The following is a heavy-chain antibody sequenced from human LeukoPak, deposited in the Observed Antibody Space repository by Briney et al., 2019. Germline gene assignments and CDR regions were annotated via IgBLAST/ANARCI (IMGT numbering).Heavy chain of an antibody. CDR3: AKDLQTWTYYDSSGYYEVDY. J-gene: IGHJ4*02. CDR1: GFTFSSYA. Sequence: GGSLRLSCAASGFTFSSYAMSWVRQAPGKGLEWVSAISGSGGSTYYADSVKGRFTISRDNSKNTLYLQMNSLGAEDTAVYYCAKDLQTWTYYDSSGYYEVDYWGQGTLVTVSS. D-gene: IGHD3-22*01. V-gene: IGHV3-23*01. CDR2: ISGSGGST.